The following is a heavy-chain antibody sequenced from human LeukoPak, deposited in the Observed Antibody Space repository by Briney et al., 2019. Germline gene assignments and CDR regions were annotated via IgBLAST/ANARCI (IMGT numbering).Heavy chain of an antibody. CDR1: GFTFDDYT. CDR2: ISWDGGST. J-gene: IGHJ4*02. D-gene: IGHD5-18*01. V-gene: IGHV3-43*01. CDR3: VKEGLGYSYGYGYFDY. Sequence: GGSLRLSCAASGFTFDDYTMHWVRQAPGKGLEWVSLISWDGGSTYYADSVKGRFTISRDNSKNSLYLQMNSLRTEDTALYYCVKEGLGYSYGYGYFDYWGQGTLVTVSS.